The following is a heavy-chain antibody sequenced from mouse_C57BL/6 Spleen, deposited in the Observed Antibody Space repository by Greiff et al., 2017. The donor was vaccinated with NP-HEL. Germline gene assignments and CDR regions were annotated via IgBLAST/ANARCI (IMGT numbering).Heavy chain of an antibody. CDR1: GYTFTSYW. CDR3: ARDSSGYAAMDY. V-gene: IGHV1-52*01. J-gene: IGHJ4*01. Sequence: VQLQQPGAELVRPGSSVKLSCKASGYTFTSYWMHWVKQRPIQGLEWIGNIDPSDSETHYNQKFKDKATLTVDKSSSTAYMQLSSLTSEDSAVYYCARDSSGYAAMDYWGQGTSGTVSS. CDR2: IDPSDSET. D-gene: IGHD3-2*02.